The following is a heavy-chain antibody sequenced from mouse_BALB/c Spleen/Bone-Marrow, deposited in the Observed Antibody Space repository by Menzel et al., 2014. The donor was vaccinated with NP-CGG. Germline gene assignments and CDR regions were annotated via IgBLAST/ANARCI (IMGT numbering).Heavy chain of an antibody. J-gene: IGHJ1*01. CDR1: GYTFXSYV. CDR3: ARSLYGFDWYFDV. V-gene: IGHV1-14*01. D-gene: IGHD2-2*01. Sequence: EVQLQQSGPELVKPGTSVKMSCKASGYTFXSYVMHWVKQKPGQGLEWIGNINPYNDGTKYNEKFKGKATLTSDKFSSTAYMELGSLTSEDSAVYYCARSLYGFDWYFDVWGAGTTVTVSS. CDR2: INPYNDGT.